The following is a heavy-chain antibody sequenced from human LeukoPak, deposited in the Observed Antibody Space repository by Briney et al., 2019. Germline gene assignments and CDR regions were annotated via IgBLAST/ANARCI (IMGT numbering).Heavy chain of an antibody. D-gene: IGHD2-2*01. J-gene: IGHJ5*02. CDR1: GFTFDDYA. Sequence: GGPLRLSCAASGFTFDDYAMHWVRQAPGEGLEWLSGISWNSGSIGYADSVKGRFTISRDNAKNSLYLQMNSLRAEDTALYYCARASSTSVSWFDPWGQGTLVTVSS. V-gene: IGHV3-9*01. CDR3: ARASSTSVSWFDP. CDR2: ISWNSGSI.